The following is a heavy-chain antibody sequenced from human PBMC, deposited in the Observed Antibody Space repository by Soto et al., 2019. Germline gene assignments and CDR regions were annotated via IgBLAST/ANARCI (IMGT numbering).Heavy chain of an antibody. CDR3: ARDNEDIVVVVAAYGMDV. D-gene: IGHD2-15*01. J-gene: IGHJ6*02. CDR1: GFTFSSYA. V-gene: IGHV3-30-3*01. CDR2: ISYDGSNK. Sequence: SLRLSCAASGFTFSSYAMHWVRQAPGKGLEWVAVISYDGSNKYYADSVKGRFTISRDNSKNTLYLQMNSLRAEDTAVYYCARDNEDIVVVVAAYGMDVWGQGTTVTVSS.